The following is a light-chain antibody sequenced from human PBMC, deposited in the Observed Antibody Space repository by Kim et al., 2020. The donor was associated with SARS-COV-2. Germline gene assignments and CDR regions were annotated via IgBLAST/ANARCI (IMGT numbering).Light chain of an antibody. CDR1: QRVSSY. J-gene: IGKJ4*01. Sequence: LSPGERAPLSCRASQRVSSYLAWYQQKPGQPPRLLIYDASNRATGIPVRFSGSGSGTDFTLTISSLEPEDFVVYYCQQRSNWPLTFGGGTKVDIK. CDR2: DAS. V-gene: IGKV3-11*01. CDR3: QQRSNWPLT.